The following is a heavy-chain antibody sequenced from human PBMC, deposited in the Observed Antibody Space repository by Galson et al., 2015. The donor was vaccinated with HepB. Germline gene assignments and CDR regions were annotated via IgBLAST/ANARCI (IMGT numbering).Heavy chain of an antibody. V-gene: IGHV1-18*04. J-gene: IGHJ4*02. D-gene: IGHD3-9*01. CDR2: ISAYNGNT. Sequence: SVKVSCKASGYTFTRYGISWVRQAPGQGLEWMGWISAYNGNTNYAQKFQGRVTLTTDTSTSTAYMELRSLRSDDTAVYYCARVWDYDFLTGYYILDYWGQGTLVTVSS. CDR3: ARVWDYDFLTGYYILDY. CDR1: GYTFTRYG.